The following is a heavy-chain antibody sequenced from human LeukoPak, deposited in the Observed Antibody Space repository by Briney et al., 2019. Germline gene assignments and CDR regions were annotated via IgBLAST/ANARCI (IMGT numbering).Heavy chain of an antibody. Sequence: PSQTLSLTCTVSGGSISSGDYYWSWIRQPPGKGLEWIGYIYYSGSTYYNPSLKSRATISEDRSKNQFSLKLTSVTAADTAVYFCAREMATVSSRAFDIWGQGTMLTVSS. CDR3: AREMATVSSRAFDI. V-gene: IGHV4-30-4*01. CDR1: GGSISSGDYY. CDR2: IYYSGST. D-gene: IGHD5-24*01. J-gene: IGHJ3*02.